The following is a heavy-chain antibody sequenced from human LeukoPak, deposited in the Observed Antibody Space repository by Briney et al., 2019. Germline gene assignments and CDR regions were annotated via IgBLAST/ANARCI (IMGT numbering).Heavy chain of an antibody. J-gene: IGHJ3*02. CDR1: GFTFSNYW. V-gene: IGHV3-74*01. Sequence: RAGGSPRLSCAASGFTFSNYWMHWVRQAPGKGLVWVSLINSDGSSTIYADSVKGRFTISRDNAKNTLYLQMNSLRAEDTAVYYCARGLTIFGVVNDAFDIWGQGTMVTVSS. CDR2: INSDGSST. D-gene: IGHD3-3*01. CDR3: ARGLTIFGVVNDAFDI.